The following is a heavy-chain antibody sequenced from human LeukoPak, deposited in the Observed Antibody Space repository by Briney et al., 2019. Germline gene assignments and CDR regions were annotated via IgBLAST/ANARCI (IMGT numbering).Heavy chain of an antibody. J-gene: IGHJ4*02. V-gene: IGHV4-38-2*02. CDR1: GYSTSRGYS. Sequence: SETLSLTCTVSGYSTSRGYSWGWIRPPPGKGLEWIGNIYHSGSTNYSPSLKSRVTISVDTSKNQFSLKLSSVTAADTAVYFCAREDYYNSGGYYLDYWGQGTLVTVSS. D-gene: IGHD3-22*01. CDR2: IYHSGST. CDR3: AREDYYNSGGYYLDY.